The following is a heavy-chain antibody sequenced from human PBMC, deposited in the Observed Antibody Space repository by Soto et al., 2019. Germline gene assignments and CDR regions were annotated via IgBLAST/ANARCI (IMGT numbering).Heavy chain of an antibody. CDR3: ARISYGSHIS. Sequence: QVQLQESGPGLVKPSQTLSLTCAISGDSVSSDTAAWNWIRQSPSRGLEWLGRTYYRSKWYYDYAMSVKSRITIAPDTSKNQLSLHLNSVTPEDTAIYYCARISYGSHISWGQGTLVTVSS. CDR2: TYYRSKWYY. D-gene: IGHD6-19*01. V-gene: IGHV6-1*01. CDR1: GDSVSSDTAA. J-gene: IGHJ5*02.